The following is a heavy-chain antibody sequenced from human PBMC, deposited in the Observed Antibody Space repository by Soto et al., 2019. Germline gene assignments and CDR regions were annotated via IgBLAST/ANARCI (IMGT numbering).Heavy chain of an antibody. D-gene: IGHD5-12*01. J-gene: IGHJ6*02. Sequence: EVQLVESGGGLVQPGGSLRLSCAASGFTFSTYWMSWVRQAPGKGLEWVANIKTDESEKYYVDSVRGRFTTSRDNPRNFFYLQMNSLTGEDTAVYYCTRDGYPFALDVWGLGTSVTVSS. V-gene: IGHV3-7*03. CDR2: IKTDESEK. CDR3: TRDGYPFALDV. CDR1: GFTFSTYW.